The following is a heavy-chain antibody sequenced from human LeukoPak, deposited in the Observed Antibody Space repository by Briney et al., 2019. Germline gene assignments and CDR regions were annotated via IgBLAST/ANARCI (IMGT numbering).Heavy chain of an antibody. Sequence: GGSLRLSCAASGFIFDDYAMHWVRQAPGKGLEWVAVISYDGSNKYYADSVKGRFTISRDNSKNTLYLQMNSLRAEDTAVYYCAKEGDPGGYFISRYYFDHWGQGTLVTVSS. CDR2: ISYDGSNK. D-gene: IGHD5-12*01. V-gene: IGHV3-30*18. CDR3: AKEGDPGGYFISRYYFDH. CDR1: GFIFDDYA. J-gene: IGHJ4*02.